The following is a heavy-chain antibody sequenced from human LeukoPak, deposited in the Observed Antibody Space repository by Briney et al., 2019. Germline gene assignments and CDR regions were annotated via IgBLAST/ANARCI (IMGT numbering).Heavy chain of an antibody. CDR3: AHLYFYNSGGYSRAFDY. J-gene: IGHJ4*02. CDR2: IYWDDEK. V-gene: IGHV2-5*02. D-gene: IGHD3-22*01. Sequence: SGPTLSNPTQPLTLTFTFSGFSLTTNGVGVGWIRQPPGKALEGLALIYWDDEKRYIPSLRTRLTITKDTSKSQVVLTLTNMDPVDTATYYCAHLYFYNSGGYSRAFDYWGQGTLVTVSS. CDR1: GFSLTTNGVG.